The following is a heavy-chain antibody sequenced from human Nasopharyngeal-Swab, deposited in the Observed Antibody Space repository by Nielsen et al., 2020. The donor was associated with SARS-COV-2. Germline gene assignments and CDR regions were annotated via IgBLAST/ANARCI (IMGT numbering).Heavy chain of an antibody. CDR2: IYWDDDK. Sequence: SGPTLVKPTQTLTLTCTFSGFSLSTSGVGVGWIRQPPGKALEWLALIYWDDDKRYSPSLKSRLTITKDTSKNQVVLTMTNMDPVDTATYYCAHRLYGGYVEDWFDPWGQGTLVTVSS. CDR1: GFSLSTSGVG. J-gene: IGHJ5*02. CDR3: AHRLYGGYVEDWFDP. V-gene: IGHV2-5*02. D-gene: IGHD4-17*01.